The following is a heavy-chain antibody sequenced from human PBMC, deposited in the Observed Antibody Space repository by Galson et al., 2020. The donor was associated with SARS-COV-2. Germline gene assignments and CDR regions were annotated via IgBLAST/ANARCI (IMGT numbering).Heavy chain of an antibody. D-gene: IGHD5-12*01. CDR3: TAYSLWAATIIDY. CDR2: IKSKTDGGTT. Sequence: GGSLRLSCAASGFTFSNAWMNWVRQAPGKGLEWVGRIKSKTDGGTTDHAAPVKGRFTISRDDSKNTLYLQMNSLKTEDTAVYYCTAYSLWAATIIDYWGQGTLVTVAS. J-gene: IGHJ4*02. V-gene: IGHV3-15*07. CDR1: GFTFSNAW.